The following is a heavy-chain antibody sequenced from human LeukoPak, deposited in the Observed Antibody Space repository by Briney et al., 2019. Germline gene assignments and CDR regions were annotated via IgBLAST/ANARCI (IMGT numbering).Heavy chain of an antibody. CDR1: GYTFTAYY. CDR2: INPNSGDT. D-gene: IGHD5-12*01. CDR3: ARVGVGYSGYDPFDY. Sequence: ASEKVSCKASGYTFTAYYMHWVRQAPGQGLEWMGWINPNSGDTNYAQKFQGRVTMTRDTSISTVYMELSRLRSDDLAVYYCARVGVGYSGYDPFDYWGQGTLVTVSS. J-gene: IGHJ4*02. V-gene: IGHV1-2*02.